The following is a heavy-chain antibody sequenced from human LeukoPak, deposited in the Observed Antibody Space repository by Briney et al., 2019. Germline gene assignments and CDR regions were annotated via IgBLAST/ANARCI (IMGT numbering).Heavy chain of an antibody. J-gene: IGHJ6*03. CDR1: GGSFSGYY. D-gene: IGHD6-13*01. CDR2: INHSGST. Sequence: SETLSLTCAVYGGSFSGYYWSWTRQPPGKGLEWIGEINHSGSTNYNPSLKSRVTISVDTSKNQFSLKLSSVTAADTAVYYCARSTAGLYYYYYYMDVWGKGTTVTVSS. CDR3: ARSTAGLYYYYYYMDV. V-gene: IGHV4-34*01.